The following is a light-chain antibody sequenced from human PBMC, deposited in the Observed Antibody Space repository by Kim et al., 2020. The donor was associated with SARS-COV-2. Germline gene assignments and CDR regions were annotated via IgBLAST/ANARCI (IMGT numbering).Light chain of an antibody. V-gene: IGLV10-54*01. Sequence: RQTATLTCTGNINNVGDQGAAWLQQHQGHPPKLLSYRNNNRPSGISERLSASRSGNTASLTITGLQPEDEADYYCSAWDSSLSAWVFGGGTKLTVL. J-gene: IGLJ3*02. CDR2: RNN. CDR3: SAWDSSLSAWV. CDR1: INNVGDQG.